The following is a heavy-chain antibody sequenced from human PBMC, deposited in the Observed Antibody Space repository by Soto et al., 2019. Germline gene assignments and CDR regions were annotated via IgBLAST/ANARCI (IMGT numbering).Heavy chain of an antibody. CDR3: AKEFERTQWYFDY. J-gene: IGHJ4*02. D-gene: IGHD6-19*01. CDR2: ISFDGKVR. CDR1: GFSVSSDS. V-gene: IGHV3-30*18. Sequence: PGGSLRLSCVASGFSVSSDSMHWVRQAPGMGLEWVSVISFDGKVRYYADSVMGRFTISRDNSRDTIYLQMNSLRTEDTAVYYCAKEFERTQWYFDYWGLGTRVTVSS.